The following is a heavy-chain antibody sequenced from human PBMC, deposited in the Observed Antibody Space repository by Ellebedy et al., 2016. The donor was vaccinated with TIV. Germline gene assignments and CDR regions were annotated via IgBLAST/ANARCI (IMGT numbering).Heavy chain of an antibody. CDR2: INPPGDGA. CDR1: GYTFISYY. Sequence: ASVKVSCXTSGYTFISYYMYWVRQAPGQGLEWMGVINPPGDGASYAQKFQGRVTMTRDTSTRTLYMELSSLRSEDTAVYYCARTRDGYQPDYWGQGTLITVSS. J-gene: IGHJ4*02. CDR3: ARTRDGYQPDY. D-gene: IGHD5-24*01. V-gene: IGHV1-46*01.